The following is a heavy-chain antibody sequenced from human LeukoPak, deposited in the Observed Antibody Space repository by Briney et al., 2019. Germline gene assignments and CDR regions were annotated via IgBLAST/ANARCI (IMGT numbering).Heavy chain of an antibody. CDR3: AGALPRTMLTDAFDI. V-gene: IGHV3-21*01. D-gene: IGHD3-16*01. CDR2: ISSSSSYI. Sequence: PGGSLRLSCAASGFTFSSYTMNWVRQAPGKGLEWVSSISSSSSYIYYADSVKGRFTISRDNAKKSLYVQMNSLRAEDTAVYFCAGALPRTMLTDAFDIWGQGTMATVSS. J-gene: IGHJ3*02. CDR1: GFTFSSYT.